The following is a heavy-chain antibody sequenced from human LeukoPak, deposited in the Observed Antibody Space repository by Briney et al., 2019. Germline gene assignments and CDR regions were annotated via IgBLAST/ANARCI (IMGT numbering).Heavy chain of an antibody. V-gene: IGHV3-21*01. CDR2: ISSSSYI. J-gene: IGHJ6*02. Sequence: GGSLRLSCEASGFTFSSYSMNWVRQAPGKGLEWVSSISSSSYIYYADSVKGRFTISRDNAKNSLYLQMNSLRAEDTAVYYCARDAARDIVLMVYAIPGYYYYYGMDVWGQGTTVTVSS. D-gene: IGHD2-8*01. CDR1: GFTFSSYS. CDR3: ARDAARDIVLMVYAIPGYYYYYGMDV.